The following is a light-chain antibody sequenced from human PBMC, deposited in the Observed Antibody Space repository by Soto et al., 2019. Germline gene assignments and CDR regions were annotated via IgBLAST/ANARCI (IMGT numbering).Light chain of an antibody. J-gene: IGLJ1*01. CDR3: SSYAGNNIHYV. Sequence: QSALTQPPSASGSAGQSVTISCTGTSTDVGGYNYVSWYQQHPGKAPTLMIYEVSKRPSGVPDRFSGSKSGNTASLTVSGIQAEDEADYYCSSYAGNNIHYVFGTGTKAHRP. CDR1: STDVGGYNY. V-gene: IGLV2-8*01. CDR2: EVS.